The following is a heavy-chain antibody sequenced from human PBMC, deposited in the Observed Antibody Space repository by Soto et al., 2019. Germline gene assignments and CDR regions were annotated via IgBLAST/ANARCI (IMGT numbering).Heavy chain of an antibody. J-gene: IGHJ5*02. D-gene: IGHD3-9*01. CDR2: IRQDGTEI. CDR1: GSTLESHW. CDR3: ETEGDVSSSFDGWFGA. Sequence: EVQLVESGGGLVQPGGSLRLVCVDSGSTLESHWMAWVRQAPGKGLEWVANIRQDGTEIHYVEAARGRFIISRDNAKKSVYLQMNSVRVEDSARYYGETEGDVSSSFDGWFGAWGQGPVVTVSS. V-gene: IGHV3-7*03.